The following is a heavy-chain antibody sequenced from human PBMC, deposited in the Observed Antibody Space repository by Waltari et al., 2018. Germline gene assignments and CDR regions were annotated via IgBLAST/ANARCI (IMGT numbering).Heavy chain of an antibody. Sequence: QVQLQQSGPGQVKPSETLSLTCPASGDSLRSGYYWCWIRQPLGKGLEWIGSVSHSGSTYYNPSLKSRVTISIHMSKHQFSLELRSVTAADTAVYFCASDLGGTAVATDAFDIWGQGTMVIVSS. CDR1: GDSLRSGYY. CDR3: ASDLGGTAVATDAFDI. D-gene: IGHD6-19*01. CDR2: VSHSGST. J-gene: IGHJ3*02. V-gene: IGHV4-38-2*02.